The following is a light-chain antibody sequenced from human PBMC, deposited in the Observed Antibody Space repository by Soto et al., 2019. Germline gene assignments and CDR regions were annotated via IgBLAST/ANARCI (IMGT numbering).Light chain of an antibody. Sequence: QSLDLGGRGPITKKTSQSVGSNYLAWYQRKPGQAPRLLIYGASSRATGIPDRFSGSGSGTDFTLTISRLEPEVGSLYDCQQYATTPPTFRLGPRWIS. CDR2: GAS. CDR1: QSVGSNY. J-gene: IGKJ3*01. V-gene: IGKV3-20*01. CDR3: QQYATTPPT.